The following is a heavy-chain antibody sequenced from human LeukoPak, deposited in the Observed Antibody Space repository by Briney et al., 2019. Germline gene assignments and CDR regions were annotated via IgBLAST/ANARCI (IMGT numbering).Heavy chain of an antibody. J-gene: IGHJ4*02. CDR1: GFTFSDYY. D-gene: IGHD3-22*01. CDR2: IYSGGST. CDR3: ARDRNIGHYYDSSGYSY. V-gene: IGHV3-66*01. Sequence: AGGSLRLSCAASGFTFSDYYMSWIRQAPGKGLEWVSVIYSGGSTYYADSVKGRFTISRDNSKKTLYLQMNSLRAEDTAVYYCARDRNIGHYYDSSGYSYWGQGTLVTVSS.